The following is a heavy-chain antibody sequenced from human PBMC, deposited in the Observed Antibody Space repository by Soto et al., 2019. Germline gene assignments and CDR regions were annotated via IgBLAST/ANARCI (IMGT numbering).Heavy chain of an antibody. CDR2: INHLETT. D-gene: IGHD1-26*01. CDR3: ARGGGSDSFDY. CDR1: CASMTLGGYF. Sequence: TLSLTCTVSCASMTLGGYFWSWIRQTPGKGLEWIGYINHLETTFYNPAFESRLTLSIDRAKNQFSLKLHSMSAADRAVYFCARGGGSDSFDYWGQGILVTVSS. V-gene: IGHV4-30-2*01. J-gene: IGHJ4*02.